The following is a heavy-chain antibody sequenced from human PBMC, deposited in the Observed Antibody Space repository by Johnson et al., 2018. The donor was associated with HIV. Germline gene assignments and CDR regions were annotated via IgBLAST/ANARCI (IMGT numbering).Heavy chain of an antibody. J-gene: IGHJ3*02. V-gene: IGHV3-30*04. CDR2: ISYDGSNQ. Sequence: QVQLVESGGGVVQPGRSLRLSCAASGFTFSSYAMHWVRQAPGTGLESVAVISYDGSNQYYAYSVKGRFTISRDNSKNTLYLQMSSLRAEDTAVYYCARDPFRRFFAFDMWGQGTVVTVSS. CDR1: GFTFSSYA. CDR3: ARDPFRRFFAFDM. D-gene: IGHD2/OR15-2a*01.